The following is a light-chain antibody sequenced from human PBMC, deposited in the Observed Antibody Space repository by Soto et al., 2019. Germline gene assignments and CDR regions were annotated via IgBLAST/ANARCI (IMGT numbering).Light chain of an antibody. CDR1: QSIGNY. J-gene: IGKJ1*01. Sequence: DIQMTQSPSSLSASIGARVTITCRAGQSIGNYLNWYQQKPGKAPNLLIYATSSLQSGVPSRFSGSESGTEFTLTISSLQREDFAIYYCQQSYSSTWTFGQGTKVDIK. CDR3: QQSYSSTWT. V-gene: IGKV1-39*01. CDR2: ATS.